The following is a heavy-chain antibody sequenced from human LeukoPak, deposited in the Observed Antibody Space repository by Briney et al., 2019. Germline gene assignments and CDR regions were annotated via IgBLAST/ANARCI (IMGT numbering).Heavy chain of an antibody. Sequence: ASVKVSCKASGGTFSSYAISWVRQAPGQGLEWMGGIIPIFGTANYAQKFQGRVTITADKSTSTAYMELSSLRSEDTAVYYCARGPHDYVWGSYRLGTFWYYYYYMDVWGKGTTVTISS. D-gene: IGHD3-16*02. V-gene: IGHV1-69*06. J-gene: IGHJ6*03. CDR3: ARGPHDYVWGSYRLGTFWYYYYYMDV. CDR1: GGTFSSYA. CDR2: IIPIFGTA.